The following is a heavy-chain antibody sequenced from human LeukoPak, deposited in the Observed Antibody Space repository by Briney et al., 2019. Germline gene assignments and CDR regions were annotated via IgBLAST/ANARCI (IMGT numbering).Heavy chain of an antibody. CDR1: GFTFSDYS. J-gene: IGHJ4*02. CDR2: IRYDGNNK. D-gene: IGHD3-22*01. Sequence: GGSLRLSCAASGFTFSDYSMHWVRQAPGKGLNWVAFIRYDGNNKYYADSVKGRFTISRHNSKNMLYLEMNSLSTEDTAVYYCARDIEYDSSGLDYWGQGTLVTVSS. V-gene: IGHV3-30*02. CDR3: ARDIEYDSSGLDY.